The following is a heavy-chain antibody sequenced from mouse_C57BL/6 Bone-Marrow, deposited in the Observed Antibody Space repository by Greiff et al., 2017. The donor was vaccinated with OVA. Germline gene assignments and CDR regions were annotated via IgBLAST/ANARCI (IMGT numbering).Heavy chain of an antibody. D-gene: IGHD1-2*01. J-gene: IGHJ4*01. CDR2: ISSGGSYT. V-gene: IGHV5-6*01. CDR3: AIHCVTAPHYYAMDY. CDR1: GFTFSSYG. Sequence: DVQLVESGGDLVKPGGSLKLSCAASGFTFSSYGMSWVRQTPDKRLEWVATISSGGSYTSYPESVKGRFTISRNNAKNTLYLQMSLLKSDDTAMYYCAIHCVTAPHYYAMDYWGQGTSVTVSS.